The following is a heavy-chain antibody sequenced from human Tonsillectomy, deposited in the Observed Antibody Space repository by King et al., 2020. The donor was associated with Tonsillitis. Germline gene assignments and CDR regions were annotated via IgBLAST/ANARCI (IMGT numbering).Heavy chain of an antibody. CDR3: ARRDGALDYYFYGLDV. D-gene: IGHD4-17*01. CDR1: GFTFSNYA. CDR2: ISFDGSNK. Sequence: HVQLVESGGGVVQPGRSLRLSCAASGFTFSNYAIHWVRQAPGKGLEWVADISFDGSNKYYADSVKGRFTISRDNSSNTLYLQMNSLRAEDTAVYYCARRDGALDYYFYGLDVWGQGTTVTVSS. J-gene: IGHJ6*02. V-gene: IGHV3-30-3*01.